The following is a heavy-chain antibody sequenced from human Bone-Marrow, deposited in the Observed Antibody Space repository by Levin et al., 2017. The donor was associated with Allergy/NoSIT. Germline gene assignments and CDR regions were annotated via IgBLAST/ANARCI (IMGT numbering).Heavy chain of an antibody. D-gene: IGHD6-19*01. CDR1: GYTFTGYY. CDR2: INPNSGGT. J-gene: IGHJ4*02. Sequence: GESLKISCKASGYTFTGYYMHWVRQAPGQGLEWMGRINPNSGGTNYAQKFQGRVTMTRDTSISTAYMELSRLRSDDTAVYYCARGGEQWLVKGGIDYWGQGTLVTVSS. V-gene: IGHV1-2*06. CDR3: ARGGEQWLVKGGIDY.